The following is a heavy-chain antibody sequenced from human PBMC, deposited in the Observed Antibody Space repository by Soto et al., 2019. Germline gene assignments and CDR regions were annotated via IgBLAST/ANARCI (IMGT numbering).Heavy chain of an antibody. CDR3: ARDRDGDYNWFDP. CDR1: GGSVSSGSYY. J-gene: IGHJ5*02. V-gene: IGHV4-61*01. D-gene: IGHD4-17*01. CDR2: IYYSGST. Sequence: SETLSLTCTVSGGSVSSGSYYWSWIRQPPGKGLEWIGYIYYSGSTNYNPSLKSRVTISVDTSKNQFSLKLSSVTAADTAVYYCARDRDGDYNWFDPWRQGTLVTVSS.